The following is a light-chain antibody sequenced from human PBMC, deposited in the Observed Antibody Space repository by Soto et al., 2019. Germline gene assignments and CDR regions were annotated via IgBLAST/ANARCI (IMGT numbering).Light chain of an antibody. CDR1: SSNIGNNA. J-gene: IGLJ2*01. CDR2: YDD. V-gene: IGLV1-36*01. CDR3: AAWDDSLYGVL. Sequence: QSVLTQPPSVSEAPRQRVTISCSGSSSNIGNNAVNWYQQLPGKAPKLLIYYDDLLPSGVSDRFSGSKSGTSASLAISGLKSEDEADYYCAAWDDSLYGVLFGGGTKLTVL.